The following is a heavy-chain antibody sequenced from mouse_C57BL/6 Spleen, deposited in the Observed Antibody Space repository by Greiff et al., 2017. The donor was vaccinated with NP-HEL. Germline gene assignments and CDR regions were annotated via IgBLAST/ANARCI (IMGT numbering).Heavy chain of an antibody. D-gene: IGHD2-3*01. CDR2: IRNKANGYTT. CDR1: GFTFTDYY. Sequence: EVQRVESGGGLVQPGGSLSLSCAASGFTFTDYYMSWVRQPPGKALEWLGFIRNKANGYTTEYSASVKGRFTISRDNSQSILYLQMNALRAEDSATYYCARSYDGYYEAYWGQGTLVTVSA. CDR3: ARSYDGYYEAY. J-gene: IGHJ3*01. V-gene: IGHV7-3*01.